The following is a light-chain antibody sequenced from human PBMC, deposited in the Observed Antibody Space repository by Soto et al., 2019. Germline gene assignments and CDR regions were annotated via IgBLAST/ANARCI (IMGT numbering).Light chain of an antibody. CDR3: QQYYSYPPT. V-gene: IGKV1-8*01. CDR1: QGISSY. Sequence: IPLTQSPSTLSASVGDRVTITCRASQGISSYLAWYQQKPGKAPKLLIYAASTLQSGVPSRFSGSGSGTDFTLTISCLQSEDFATYYCQQYYSYPPTFGGGTKVDIK. CDR2: AAS. J-gene: IGKJ4*01.